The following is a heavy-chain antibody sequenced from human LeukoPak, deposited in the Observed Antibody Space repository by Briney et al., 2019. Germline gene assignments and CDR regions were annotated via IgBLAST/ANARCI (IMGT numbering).Heavy chain of an antibody. CDR2: FIPILGTA. J-gene: IGHJ4*02. CDR1: GGTFSDYA. D-gene: IGHD3-9*01. Sequence: SVKVSCKASGGTFSDYALNWVRQAPGQGLEWMGVFIPILGTANSTQKLQGRGTMTTDTSTSTAYMELRSLRSDDTAVHYCARDGYDILTGYFHYAGQGTLVTAS. CDR3: ARDGYDILTGYFHY. V-gene: IGHV1-69*05.